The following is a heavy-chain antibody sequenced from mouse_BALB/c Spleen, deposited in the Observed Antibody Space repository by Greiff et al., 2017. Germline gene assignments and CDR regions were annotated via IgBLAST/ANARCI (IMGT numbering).Heavy chain of an antibody. Sequence: EVKLVESGGGLVKPGGSLKLSCAASGFTFSSYAMSWVRQSPEKRLEWVAEISSGGSYTYYPDTVTGRFTISRDNAKNTLYLEMSSLRSEDTAMYYCARGTVDYWGQGTSVTVSS. CDR3: ARGTVDY. J-gene: IGHJ4*01. V-gene: IGHV5-9-4*01. CDR2: ISSGGSYT. CDR1: GFTFSSYA.